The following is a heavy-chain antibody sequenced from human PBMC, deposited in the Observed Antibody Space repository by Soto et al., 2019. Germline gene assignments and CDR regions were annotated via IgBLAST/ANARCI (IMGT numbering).Heavy chain of an antibody. J-gene: IGHJ3*02. V-gene: IGHV3-66*01. CDR1: GFTVSSNY. CDR3: ARELRRYGDYVLSAFDI. CDR2: IYSGGST. D-gene: IGHD4-17*01. Sequence: GGSLRLSCAASGFTVSSNYMSWVRQAPGKGLEWVSVIYSGGSTYYADSVKGRFTISRDNSKNTLYLQMNSLRAEDTAVYYCARELRRYGDYVLSAFDIWGQGTMVTVSS.